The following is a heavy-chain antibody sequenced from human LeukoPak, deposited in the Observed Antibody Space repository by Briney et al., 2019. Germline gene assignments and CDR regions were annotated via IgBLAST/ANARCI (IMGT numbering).Heavy chain of an antibody. CDR1: GYTFTSYG. CDR3: ARGTIAVAGPSDY. Sequence: ASVKVSCKASGYTFTSYGISWVRQAPGQGLEWMGWINPNGGGTNYAQKFQGRVTMTRDTSISTAYMELSRLRSDDTAVYYCARGTIAVAGPSDYWGQGTLVTVSS. CDR2: INPNGGGT. V-gene: IGHV1-2*02. D-gene: IGHD6-19*01. J-gene: IGHJ4*02.